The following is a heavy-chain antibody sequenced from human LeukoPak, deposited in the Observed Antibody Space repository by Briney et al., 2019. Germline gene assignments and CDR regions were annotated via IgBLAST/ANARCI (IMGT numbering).Heavy chain of an antibody. CDR2: VSWNGAYT. CDR3: ARRKGPYGSGTYYDS. V-gene: IGHV3-20*04. D-gene: IGHD3-10*01. J-gene: IGHJ4*02. CDR1: GFPFDDYG. Sequence: RGSLRLSCAASGFPFDDYGTSWVRLAPGGGLEWVSGVSWNGAYTEYADSVRGRFTISRDNAKKSLYLQMNSLRVDDTALYYCARRKGPYGSGTYYDSWGQGTLVSVSS.